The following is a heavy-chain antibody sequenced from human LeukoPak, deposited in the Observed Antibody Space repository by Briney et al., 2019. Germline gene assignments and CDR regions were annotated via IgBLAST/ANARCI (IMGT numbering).Heavy chain of an antibody. D-gene: IGHD2-2*01. CDR3: ARAVVPAAIISGNFWFDP. J-gene: IGHJ5*02. CDR1: GGSIGSGGYY. V-gene: IGHV4-31*03. Sequence: SQTLSLTCTVSGGSIGSGGYYWSWLRQHPGTGLEWIGYIYYSGSTYYNPSLKSRVTISVDTSKNQFSLKLSSVTAADTAVYYCARAVVPAAIISGNFWFDPWGQGALVTVSS. CDR2: IYYSGST.